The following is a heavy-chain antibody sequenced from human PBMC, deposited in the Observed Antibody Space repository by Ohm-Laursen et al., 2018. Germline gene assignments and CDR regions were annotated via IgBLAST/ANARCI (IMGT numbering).Heavy chain of an antibody. J-gene: IGHJ4*02. D-gene: IGHD6-19*01. CDR3: ARQKWLPDY. CDR1: GYSFSSYW. Sequence: ESLRISCKGSGYSFSSYWIAWVRQMPGKGLEWMGIIYPGDSDTRYSPSFQGQVTISADKSISTAYLQWSSLKASDTAVYYCARQKWLPDYWGQGTLVTVSS. V-gene: IGHV5-51*01. CDR2: IYPGDSDT.